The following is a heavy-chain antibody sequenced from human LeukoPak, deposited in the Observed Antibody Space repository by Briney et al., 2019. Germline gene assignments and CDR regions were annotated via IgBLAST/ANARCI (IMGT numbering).Heavy chain of an antibody. CDR1: GYSFTNSW. CDR2: IYPGDSDT. CDR3: ARPSLAYYYGSGWKTKYFYYYMDV. J-gene: IGHJ6*03. Sequence: GESLKISCQGSGYSFTNSWIGWVRQLPGKGLEWMGIIYPGDSDTTYSPSFQGQVTISADKSISTAYLQWSSLKASDTAMYYCARPSLAYYYGSGWKTKYFYYYMDVWGKGTTVTVSS. V-gene: IGHV5-51*01. D-gene: IGHD3-10*01.